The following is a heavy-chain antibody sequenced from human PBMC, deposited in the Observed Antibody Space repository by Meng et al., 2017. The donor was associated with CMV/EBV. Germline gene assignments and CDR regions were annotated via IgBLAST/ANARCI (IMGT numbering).Heavy chain of an antibody. CDR2: IYYSGST. Sequence: SETLSLTCTVSGGSISSSSYYWGWIRQPPGKGLEWIGSIYYSGSTYYNPSLKSRVTISVDTSKNQFSLKLSSVTAADTAVYYCARLKLGYCSSTSCYAPYYYYGMDVWGQGTTVTVSS. V-gene: IGHV4-39*01. CDR1: GGSISSSSYY. J-gene: IGHJ6*02. CDR3: ARLKLGYCSSTSCYAPYYYYGMDV. D-gene: IGHD2-2*01.